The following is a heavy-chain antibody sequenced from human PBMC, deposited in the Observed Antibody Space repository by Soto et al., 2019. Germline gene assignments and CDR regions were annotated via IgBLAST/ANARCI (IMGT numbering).Heavy chain of an antibody. CDR3: AKCSSSTCTNNGMDF. J-gene: IGHJ6*02. D-gene: IGHD2-2*01. CDR1: GFTFRSYA. Sequence: PGGSLRLSCAASGFTFRSYALSWVRQAPGRGLECVSGISDSGAGTAYADSVKGRFTISRDNSKNTLYLQMNSLRDEDTAIYYCAKCSSSTCTNNGMDFWGQGTTVTVSS. CDR2: ISDSGAGT. V-gene: IGHV3-23*01.